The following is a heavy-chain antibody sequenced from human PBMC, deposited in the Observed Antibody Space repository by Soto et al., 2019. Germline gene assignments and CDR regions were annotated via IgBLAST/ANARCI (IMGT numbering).Heavy chain of an antibody. CDR3: ARVVRGRQQLVYFDY. J-gene: IGHJ4*02. Sequence: QVQLQESGPGLVKPSGTLSLTCAVSSGSISSSNWWSWVRQPPGKGLEWIGEIYHSGSTNYNPSLKIRVTISVDKSKNQFSLKLSSVTAADTAVYYCARVVRGRQQLVYFDYWGQGTLVTVSS. D-gene: IGHD6-13*01. CDR1: SGSISSSNW. CDR2: IYHSGST. V-gene: IGHV4-4*02.